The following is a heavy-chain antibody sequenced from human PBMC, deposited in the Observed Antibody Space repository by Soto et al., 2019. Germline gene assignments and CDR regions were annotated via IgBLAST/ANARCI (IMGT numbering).Heavy chain of an antibody. CDR2: INAGNGNT. CDR1: GYTFTSYA. V-gene: IGHV1-3*01. CDR3: AKDGYSYGYRPYYYYGMDV. Sequence: ASVKVSCKASGYTFTSYAMHWVRQAPGQRLEWMGWINAGNGNTKYSQKFQGRVTITRDTSASTAYMELSSLRSEDTAVYYCAKDGYSYGYRPYYYYGMDVWGQGTTVTVSS. D-gene: IGHD5-18*01. J-gene: IGHJ6*02.